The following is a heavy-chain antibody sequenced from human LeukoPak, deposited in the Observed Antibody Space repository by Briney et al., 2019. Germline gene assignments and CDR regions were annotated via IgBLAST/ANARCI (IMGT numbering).Heavy chain of an antibody. J-gene: IGHJ4*02. Sequence: SEPLSLTCAVYGGSFSGYYWSWIRQPPGKGLEWIGEINHSGSTNYNPSLKSRVTISVDTSKNQFSLKLSSVTAADTAVYYCARVRYSSSWAFDYWGQGTLVTVSS. CDR1: GGSFSGYY. CDR2: INHSGST. V-gene: IGHV4-34*01. CDR3: ARVRYSSSWAFDY. D-gene: IGHD6-13*01.